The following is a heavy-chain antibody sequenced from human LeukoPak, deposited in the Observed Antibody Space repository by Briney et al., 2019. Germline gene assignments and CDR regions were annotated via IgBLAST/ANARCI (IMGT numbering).Heavy chain of an antibody. CDR3: ARAPRNTYYYGSGSYYNGKLDY. CDR2: MNPNSGNT. CDR1: GYTFTSYD. Sequence: ASVKVSCKASGYTFTSYDINWVRQATGQGLEWMGWMNPNSGNTGYAQKFQGRVTMTRNTSISTAYMELSSLRSEDTAVYYCARAPRNTYYYGSGSYYNGKLDYWGQGTLVTVSS. J-gene: IGHJ4*02. D-gene: IGHD3-10*01. V-gene: IGHV1-8*01.